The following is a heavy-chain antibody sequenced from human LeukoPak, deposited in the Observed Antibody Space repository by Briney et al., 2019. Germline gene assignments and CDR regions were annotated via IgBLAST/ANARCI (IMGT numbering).Heavy chain of an antibody. V-gene: IGHV4-4*07. CDR2: ISGSGVI. J-gene: IGHJ5*02. D-gene: IGHD3-10*01. CDR3: ARDSGTTGEVKFDP. CDR1: GGPITTYY. Sequence: SETLSLTCTVSGGPITTYYLSWIRQSAGMGLEWIVRISGSGVITYNPSLKSRVILSLDTSNNHFSLKLISVTAADTAVYYCARDSGTTGEVKFDPWGQGMLVTVSS.